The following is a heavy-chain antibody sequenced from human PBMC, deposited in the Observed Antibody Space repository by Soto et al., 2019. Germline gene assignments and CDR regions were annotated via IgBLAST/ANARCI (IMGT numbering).Heavy chain of an antibody. CDR3: ARDSGPLVRGANVGFDP. CDR2: IYNFGTA. V-gene: IGHV4-61*03. D-gene: IGHD3-10*01. CDR1: GVSIKSGSNY. Sequence: QVHLQESAPGLVKPWETMFLTCNVSGVSIKSGSNYWSWSRHSPEKGLEWIGHIYNFGTATYNPSLQSRVIISVDSAHNHFSLSFSSVTAADTAIYYCARDSGPLVRGANVGFDPWGKGTQGVVSA. J-gene: IGHJ5*02.